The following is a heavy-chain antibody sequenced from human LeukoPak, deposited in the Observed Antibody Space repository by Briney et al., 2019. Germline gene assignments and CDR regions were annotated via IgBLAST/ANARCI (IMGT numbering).Heavy chain of an antibody. V-gene: IGHV4-59*01. CDR3: ARASGSGSYPLDY. CDR1: GGSISSYS. CDR2: IYNSGGT. D-gene: IGHD3-10*01. J-gene: IGHJ4*01. Sequence: RPSETLSLTCSVSGGSISSYSWSWIRQPPGKGLEWIGYIYNSGGTNYNPSLKSRITISVDTPKNHFSLKLTSVTAADTAVYYCARASGSGSYPLDYWGQGTLVTVSS.